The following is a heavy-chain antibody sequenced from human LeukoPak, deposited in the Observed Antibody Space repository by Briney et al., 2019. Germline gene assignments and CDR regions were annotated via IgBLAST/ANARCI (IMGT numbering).Heavy chain of an antibody. V-gene: IGHV4-38-2*02. CDR2: IYHSGST. CDR1: GYSISSGYY. D-gene: IGHD2-2*03. Sequence: SETLSLTCTVSGYSISSGYYWGWIRQPPGKGLEWIGSIYHSGSTNYNPSLKSRVTISVDTSKNQFSLKLSSVTAADTAVYYCARAPGYCSSTSCYVSAFDIWGQGTMVTVSS. J-gene: IGHJ3*02. CDR3: ARAPGYCSSTSCYVSAFDI.